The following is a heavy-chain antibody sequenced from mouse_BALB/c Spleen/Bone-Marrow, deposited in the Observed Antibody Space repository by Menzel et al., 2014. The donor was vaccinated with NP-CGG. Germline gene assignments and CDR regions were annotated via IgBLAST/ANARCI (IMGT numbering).Heavy chain of an antibody. CDR3: ARERYDYDWKDY. CDR1: GYTFTSYW. D-gene: IGHD2-4*01. Sequence: VQLVESGAELVKPGASVKLSCKASGYTFTSYWMHWVKQRPGQGLEWIGEINPSNGRTNYNEKFKSKATLTADKSSSTAYMQLSSLTSGDSAVYYCARERYDYDWKDYWGQGTTLTVSS. V-gene: IGHV1S81*02. J-gene: IGHJ2*01. CDR2: INPSNGRT.